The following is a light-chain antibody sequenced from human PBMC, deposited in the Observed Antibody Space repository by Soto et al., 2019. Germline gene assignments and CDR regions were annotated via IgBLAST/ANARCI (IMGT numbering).Light chain of an antibody. CDR1: QSLVHSDGDTY. Sequence: DVVMTQSPLSLPVNLGEPAAISCRSTQSLVHSDGDTYLSWVHQRPGQSPRRLIFRVYKRDFGVPPRFIGSGSGTDFTLEITSVEAEDVGVYYCMQGTHWPPYTFGQGTRLEIK. V-gene: IGKV2-30*02. CDR3: MQGTHWPPYT. CDR2: RVY. J-gene: IGKJ2*01.